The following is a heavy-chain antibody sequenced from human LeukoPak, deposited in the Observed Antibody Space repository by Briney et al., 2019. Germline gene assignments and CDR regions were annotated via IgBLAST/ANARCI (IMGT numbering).Heavy chain of an antibody. Sequence: ASVKVSCKASVYTFTSYGISWVRQAPGQGLEWVGWISAYSGDTNYAQKFQGRATMTTDTSTSTAYMELRSLSSDDTAVYYCARSATDDSYFDYWGQGTLVTVSS. J-gene: IGHJ4*02. CDR2: ISAYSGDT. CDR3: ARSATDDSYFDY. D-gene: IGHD5-24*01. V-gene: IGHV1-18*01. CDR1: VYTFTSYG.